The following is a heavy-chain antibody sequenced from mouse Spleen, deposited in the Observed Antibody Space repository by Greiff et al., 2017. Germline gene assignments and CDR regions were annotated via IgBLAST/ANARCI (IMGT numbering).Heavy chain of an antibody. Sequence: LQQPGSELVRPGASVKLSCKASGYTFTSYWMHWVKQRPGQGLEWIGNIYPGSGSTNYDEKFKSKATLTVDTSSSTAYMQRSSLTSEDSAVYYCTRGAALATTYYYDYWGQGTTRTVSS. J-gene: IGHJ2*01. V-gene: IGHV1S22*01. D-gene: IGHD3-1*01. CDR2: IYPGSGST. CDR3: TRGAALATTYYYDY. CDR1: GYTFTSYW.